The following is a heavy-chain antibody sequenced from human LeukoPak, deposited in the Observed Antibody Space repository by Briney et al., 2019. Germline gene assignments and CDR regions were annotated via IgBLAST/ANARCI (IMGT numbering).Heavy chain of an antibody. D-gene: IGHD3-10*01. CDR1: GFTFSSYG. Sequence: GGSLRLSCAASGFTFSSYGMHWVRQAPGKGLEWMAVIWYGGSNKYYAYSVKGRYTISRDNSKNTLYLQMNSLRAEDTAVYYCARDGWFGESYDAFDIWGQGKMVTVSS. J-gene: IGHJ3*02. CDR3: ARDGWFGESYDAFDI. V-gene: IGHV3-33*01. CDR2: IWYGGSNK.